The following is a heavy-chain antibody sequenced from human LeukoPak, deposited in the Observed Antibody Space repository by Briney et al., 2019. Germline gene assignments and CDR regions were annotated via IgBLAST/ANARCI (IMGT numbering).Heavy chain of an antibody. CDR3: AKDFGYCSSTSCSGYFDY. CDR2: ISWNSGSI. J-gene: IGHJ4*02. D-gene: IGHD2-2*01. V-gene: IGHV3-9*01. Sequence: TGGSPRLSCAASGFTFDDYAMHWVRQAPGKGLEWVSGISWNSGSIGYADSVKGRFTISRDNAKNSLYLQMNSLRAEDTALYYCAKDFGYCSSTSCSGYFDYWGQGTLVTVSS. CDR1: GFTFDDYA.